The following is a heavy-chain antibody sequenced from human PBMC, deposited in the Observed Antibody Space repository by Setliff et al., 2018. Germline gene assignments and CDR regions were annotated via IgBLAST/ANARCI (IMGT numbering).Heavy chain of an antibody. Sequence: SVKVSCKASGGTFSSYAISWVRQAPGQGLEWMGRIIPIFGTANYAQKFQGRVTITADKSTSTAYMELSSLRSADTAVYYCARGPSSGSYSDAFDIWGQGTMVTV. CDR3: ARGPSSGSYSDAFDI. V-gene: IGHV1-69*06. CDR1: GGTFSSYA. D-gene: IGHD1-26*01. CDR2: IIPIFGTA. J-gene: IGHJ3*02.